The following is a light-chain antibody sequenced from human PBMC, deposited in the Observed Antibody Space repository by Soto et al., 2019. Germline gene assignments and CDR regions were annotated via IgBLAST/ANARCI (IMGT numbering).Light chain of an antibody. Sequence: EIVLTQYPGTLSLSPGERATLSCRASQSVSSSQLAWYQQKPGQAPRLLLYGASTTATGIPDRFSGGGSGTDFTLTISRLEPEDFAVYYCQQFGSSPEYTFGQGTKLEVK. V-gene: IGKV3-20*01. J-gene: IGKJ2*01. CDR2: GAS. CDR1: QSVSSSQ. CDR3: QQFGSSPEYT.